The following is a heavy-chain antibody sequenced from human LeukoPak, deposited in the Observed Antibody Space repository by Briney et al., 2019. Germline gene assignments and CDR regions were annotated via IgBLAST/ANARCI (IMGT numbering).Heavy chain of an antibody. D-gene: IGHD3-10*01. CDR3: AKDLHYYGPGSSPQY. J-gene: IGHJ4*02. CDR1: GFTFSNYA. Sequence: GGSLRLSCEASGFTFSNYAIHWVRRAPGKGLEWVALISYDGSTKHYADSVKGRFTISRDNSKNTLSLQINSLRSEDTAVYYCAKDLHYYGPGSSPQYWGQGTLVTVSS. CDR2: ISYDGSTK. V-gene: IGHV3-30*18.